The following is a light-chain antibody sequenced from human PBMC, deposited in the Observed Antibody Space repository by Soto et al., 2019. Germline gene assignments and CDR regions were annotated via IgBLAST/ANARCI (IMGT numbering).Light chain of an antibody. CDR2: KAS. Sequence: DIQMTQSPSTLSASVGDRVTITCRASQSISSWLAWYQQKPGKAPKLLIYKASDLEGGVPSRFSGSGSGTEFTLTISSLQPDDFATYYCQQYHKFWTFGKGTRLEIK. CDR1: QSISSW. J-gene: IGKJ1*01. CDR3: QQYHKFWT. V-gene: IGKV1-5*03.